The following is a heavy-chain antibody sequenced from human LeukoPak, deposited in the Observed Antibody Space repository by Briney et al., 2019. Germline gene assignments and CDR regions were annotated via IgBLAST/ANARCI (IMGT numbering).Heavy chain of an antibody. CDR2: INDSGTI. CDR3: ARGDGVTITRFRPRPYLDF. CDR1: GGSFSDYY. J-gene: IGHJ4*02. V-gene: IGHV4-34*01. D-gene: IGHD3-10*01. Sequence: SETLSLTCAVYGGSFSDYYWNWIRQSPGKGLEWIGEINDSGTIRYNPSLKSRVTFSIEAPKRQLSLKLNSVTAADTAVYYCARGDGVTITRFRPRPYLDFWGQGTLVTVAS.